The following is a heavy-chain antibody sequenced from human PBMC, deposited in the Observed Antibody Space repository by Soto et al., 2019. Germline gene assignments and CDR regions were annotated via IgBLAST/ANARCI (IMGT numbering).Heavy chain of an antibody. J-gene: IGHJ6*03. D-gene: IGHD2-21*02. CDR2: ILSSSGVI. CDR3: ARALRSPLVATAMPYYMDV. CDR1: GFTFGSYS. Sequence: EVQLVESGGGLVQPGGSLRLSCAASGFTFGSYSMNWVRQAPGKGLEWVSFILSSSGVIYYADSVKGRFTISRDNAKNSLYVQMNSLSAEDTAVYYCARALRSPLVATAMPYYMDVWGKGTTVNVSS. V-gene: IGHV3-48*01.